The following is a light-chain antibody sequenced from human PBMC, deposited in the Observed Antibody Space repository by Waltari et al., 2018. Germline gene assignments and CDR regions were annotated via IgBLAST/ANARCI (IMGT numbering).Light chain of an antibody. CDR1: QSPLHSNGNIY. J-gene: IGKJ4*01. CDR2: SVS. CDR3: MNAVQTLT. V-gene: IGKV2-28*01. Sequence: DIVMIQSPVSLPVSPGEPPSISCRSSQSPLHSNGNIYLDWYVQKPGQSPQLLIYSVSNRASGVPDRFSGSGSGTDFTLKISRVEAEDVGVYYCMNAVQTLTFGGGTKVEI.